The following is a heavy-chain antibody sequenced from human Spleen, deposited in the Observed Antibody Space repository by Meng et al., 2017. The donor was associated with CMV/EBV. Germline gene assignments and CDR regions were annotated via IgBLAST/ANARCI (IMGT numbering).Heavy chain of an antibody. CDR2: ISGSGGST. Sequence: VRLGESGGGVVQPGGSLRLSCAASGFIFSNYGMHWLRQAPGKGLEWVAVISGSGGSTYYADSVKGRFTISRDNSKNTLYLQMNSLRAEDTAVYYCAKDVRLTDYWGQGTLVTVSS. V-gene: IGHV3-23*04. CDR1: GFIFSNYG. CDR3: AKDVRLTDY. J-gene: IGHJ4*02. D-gene: IGHD6-19*01.